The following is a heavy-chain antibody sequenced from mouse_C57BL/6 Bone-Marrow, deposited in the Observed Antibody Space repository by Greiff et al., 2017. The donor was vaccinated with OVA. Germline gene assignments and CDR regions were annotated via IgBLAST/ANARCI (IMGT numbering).Heavy chain of an antibody. CDR2: INPNYGTT. J-gene: IGHJ1*03. CDR3: ARSGIYHYGCWYFDV. Sequence: EVKLMESGPELVKPGASVKISCKASGYSFTDYNMNWVKQSNGKSLEWIGVINPNYGTTSYNQKFKGKATLTVDQSSSTAYMQLNSLTSEDSAVYYCARSGIYHYGCWYFDVWGTGTTVTVSS. V-gene: IGHV1-39*01. D-gene: IGHD1-1*01. CDR1: GYSFTDYN.